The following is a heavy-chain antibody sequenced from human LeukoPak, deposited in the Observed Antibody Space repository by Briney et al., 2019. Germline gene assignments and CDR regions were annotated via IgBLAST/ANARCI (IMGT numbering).Heavy chain of an antibody. CDR1: GFTFNSYA. D-gene: IGHD3-3*01. CDR3: AKDKRISIIGVADY. Sequence: GGSLRLSCAASGFTFNSYAVTWVRQAPGKGLEWVSSISDSGGITYYADSVKGRFTISRDNSKNTLYLQMNSLRAEDTAVYYCAKDKRISIIGVADYWGQGTLVTVSS. CDR2: ISDSGGIT. V-gene: IGHV3-23*01. J-gene: IGHJ4*02.